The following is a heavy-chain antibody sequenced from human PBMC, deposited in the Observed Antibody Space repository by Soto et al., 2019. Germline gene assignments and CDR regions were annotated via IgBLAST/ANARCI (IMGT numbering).Heavy chain of an antibody. CDR3: ANPPRY. J-gene: IGHJ4*02. CDR2: IIPILAIA. V-gene: IGHV1-69*02. Sequence: QVQLVQSGAEVKKPGSSVKVSCKASGGTFSSYTVSWVRQAPGQGLEWMGRIIPILAIANYAQKFQGRVTITADKSTGTAYMERSSLRFEDTAVYYCANPPRYWGQGTLVTVSS. CDR1: GGTFSSYT.